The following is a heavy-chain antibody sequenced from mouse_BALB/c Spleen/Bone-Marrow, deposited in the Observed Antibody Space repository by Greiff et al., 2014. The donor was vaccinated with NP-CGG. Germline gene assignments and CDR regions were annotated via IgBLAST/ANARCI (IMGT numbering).Heavy chain of an antibody. J-gene: IGHJ4*01. CDR3: ARNYYYGSSWSAMDY. Sequence: QVQLQQSGAELARPGASVKLSYKASGYTFTSYWMQWVKQRPGQGLEWIGAIYPGDGDTRNTQKFKGKATLTADKSSSTAYMQLSSLASEDSAVYYCARNYYYGSSWSAMDYWGQGTSVTVSS. CDR2: IYPGDGDT. CDR1: GYTFTSYW. D-gene: IGHD1-1*01. V-gene: IGHV1-87*01.